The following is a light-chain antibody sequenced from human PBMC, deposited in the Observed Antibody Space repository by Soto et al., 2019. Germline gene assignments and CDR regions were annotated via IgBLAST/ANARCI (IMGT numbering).Light chain of an antibody. CDR1: SSDVGGYKY. CDR2: DVN. CDR3: CSYAGGYVV. J-gene: IGLJ2*01. V-gene: IGLV2-11*01. Sequence: QSALTQPRSVSGSPGQSVTLSCTGTSSDVGGYKYVSWYQQHPDKAPKLMIYDVNKRPSGVPDRFSGSKSGNTASLTISGLQTEDEADYYCCSYAGGYVVFGGGTKLTVL.